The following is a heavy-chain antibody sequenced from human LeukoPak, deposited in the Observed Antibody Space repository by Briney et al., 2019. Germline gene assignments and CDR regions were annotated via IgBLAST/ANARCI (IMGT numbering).Heavy chain of an antibody. CDR1: GASIRSGDYY. V-gene: IGHV4-30-4*01. J-gene: IGHJ3*02. CDR3: ARDCSGGSCYGAFDI. D-gene: IGHD2-15*01. CDR2: IYDSGST. Sequence: SETLSLTCTVSGASIRSGDYYWSWIRQPPGKGLEWIGYIYDSGSTYYNPSLKGRITISVDMSENRFSLKLSSVTATDTAVYYCARDCSGGSCYGAFDIWGQGTMVTVSS.